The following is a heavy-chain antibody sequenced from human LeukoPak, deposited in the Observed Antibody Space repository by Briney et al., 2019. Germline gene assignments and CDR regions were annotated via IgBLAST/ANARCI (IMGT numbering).Heavy chain of an antibody. V-gene: IGHV3-7*01. CDR1: GLTCSTYW. J-gene: IGHJ4*02. Sequence: GGSLRLSCVASGLTCSTYWMDWLRQAPGKGLERVGTISPDGSDKYYVDSVKGRFTISRDNAKTSLYLQINSLRADDTALYFCARGIVVVVGASDHFDYWGQGTLITVSS. D-gene: IGHD2-15*01. CDR3: ARGIVVVVGASDHFDY. CDR2: ISPDGSDK.